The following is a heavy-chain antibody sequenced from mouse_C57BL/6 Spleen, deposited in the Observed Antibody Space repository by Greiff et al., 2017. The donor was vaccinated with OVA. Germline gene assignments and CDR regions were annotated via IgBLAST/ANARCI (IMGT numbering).Heavy chain of an antibody. CDR3: AKTYSNYGSYYAMDY. Sequence: QVQLKESGPGLVAPSQSLSITCTVSGFSLTSYGVSWVRQPPGKGLEWLGVLWGDGSTNYHSALISRLGISQDNSKSQGFLKLNSLQTDDTATYYCAKTYSNYGSYYAMDYWGQGTSVTVSS. CDR1: GFSLTSYG. V-gene: IGHV2-3*01. CDR2: LWGDGST. J-gene: IGHJ4*01. D-gene: IGHD2-5*01.